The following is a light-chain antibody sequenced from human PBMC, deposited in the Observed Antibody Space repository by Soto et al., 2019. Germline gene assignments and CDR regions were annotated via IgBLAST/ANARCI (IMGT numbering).Light chain of an antibody. CDR3: QQYNRYPRT. Sequence: DIQMTQSPSTLSASVGDRATITCRASQNINSWLAWYQQKPGKAPKLLIYKASSLESGVTSRFRGSGSRTEFSHTISSLQTDDFATYYCQQYNRYPRTYGQRTKVEIK. CDR2: KAS. J-gene: IGKJ1*01. CDR1: QNINSW. V-gene: IGKV1-5*03.